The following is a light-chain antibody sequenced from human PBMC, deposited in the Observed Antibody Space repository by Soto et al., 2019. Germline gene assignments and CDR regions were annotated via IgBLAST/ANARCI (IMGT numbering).Light chain of an antibody. CDR1: QDIAIY. CDR3: QQLRMYPST. Sequence: IQLTQSPSSLSASVGDRVTITCRASQDIAIYLAWYQQKPGEAPNLLIYAASTLYGGVPSRFSGSGSGTDFALTITSLHAEDFATYYCQQLRMYPSTFGGGTKVEIK. V-gene: IGKV1-9*01. J-gene: IGKJ4*01. CDR2: AAS.